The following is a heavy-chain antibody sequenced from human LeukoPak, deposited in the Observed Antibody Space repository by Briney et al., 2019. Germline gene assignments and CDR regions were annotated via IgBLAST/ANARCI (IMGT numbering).Heavy chain of an antibody. D-gene: IGHD1-26*01. CDR1: GYTFTGYY. CDR2: INPNSGGT. J-gene: IGHJ5*02. Sequence: ASVKVSCKASGYTFTGYYMHWVRQAPGQGLEWMGWINPNSGGTNYAQKFQGRVTITRNTSISTAYMELSSLRSEDTAVYYCARILVQGSYRLDHWGQRTLVTVSS. V-gene: IGHV1-2*02. CDR3: ARILVQGSYRLDH.